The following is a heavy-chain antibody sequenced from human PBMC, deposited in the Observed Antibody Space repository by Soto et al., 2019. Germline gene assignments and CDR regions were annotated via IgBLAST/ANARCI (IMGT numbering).Heavy chain of an antibody. CDR2: IIPIFGTP. J-gene: IGHJ4*02. Sequence: QVQLVQSGAEVKKPGSSVKVSCKASGGIFSTYAISWLRQAPGQGLEWMGGIIPIFGTPNYAQRFQGRVTIPAAASTSTAYMELRRMRSEDTDVYYCARDRDDYGSGNYYNRIDFWGQGTLVTVSS. CDR3: ARDRDDYGSGNYYNRIDF. D-gene: IGHD3-10*01. V-gene: IGHV1-69*01. CDR1: GGIFSTYA.